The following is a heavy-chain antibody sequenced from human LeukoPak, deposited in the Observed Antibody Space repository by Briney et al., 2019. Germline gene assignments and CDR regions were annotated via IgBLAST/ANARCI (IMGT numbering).Heavy chain of an antibody. J-gene: IGHJ5*02. Sequence: GGSLRLSCAASGFTFSTFAMIWVRQPPGKGLEWVSSIFPSGGEIHYADSVKGRFTISRDNAKNTLNLQMNSLRAEDTAVYYCARDLGQYYDTSDNWFDPWGQGTLVTVSS. V-gene: IGHV3-23*01. CDR3: ARDLGQYYDTSDNWFDP. CDR2: IFPSGGEI. CDR1: GFTFSTFA. D-gene: IGHD3-22*01.